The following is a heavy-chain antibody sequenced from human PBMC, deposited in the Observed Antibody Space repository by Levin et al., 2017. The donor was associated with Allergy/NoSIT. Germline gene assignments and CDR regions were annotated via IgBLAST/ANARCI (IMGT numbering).Heavy chain of an antibody. CDR3: AREARATFDY. CDR2: INQDGREK. Sequence: GSLRLSCADSGFTFSNYWMSWVRQAPGKGLEWVANINQDGREKYYVDSVKGRFSISRDNAKKSLYLQMNSLRAEDTAVYYCAREARATFDYWGQGTLVTVSS. J-gene: IGHJ4*02. CDR1: GFTFSNYW. V-gene: IGHV3-7*01. D-gene: IGHD1-26*01.